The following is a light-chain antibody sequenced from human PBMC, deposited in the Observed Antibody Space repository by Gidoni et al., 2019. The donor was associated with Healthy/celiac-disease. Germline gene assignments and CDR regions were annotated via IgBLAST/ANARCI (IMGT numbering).Light chain of an antibody. J-gene: IGLJ2*01. CDR3: SSYTSSSTPSVV. CDR1: SRDVGGYNY. CDR2: VFS. V-gene: IGLV2-14*01. Sequence: QSALTQPASVSGSLGQSIPISCTGTSRDVGGYNYVSWYPQHPGKAPNLMIYVFSNRPSGVSTRFSGSKSGNTASLTISGLQAEDVSDYYCSSYTSSSTPSVVFGGGTKLTVL.